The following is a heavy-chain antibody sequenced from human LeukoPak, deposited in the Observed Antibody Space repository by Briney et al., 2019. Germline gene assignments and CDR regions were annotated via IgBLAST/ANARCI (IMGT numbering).Heavy chain of an antibody. Sequence: KTSETLSLTCTVSGDSISSDDYYWSWIRQPAGKGLEWIGRFSASGNSNYNPSLKSRVTISVDTSKSQFSLKLSSVTAADTAIYYCARGGYYGSGNDFRFDPWGQGTLVTVSS. CDR1: GDSISSDDYY. D-gene: IGHD3-10*01. V-gene: IGHV4-61*02. CDR2: FSASGNS. J-gene: IGHJ5*02. CDR3: ARGGYYGSGNDFRFDP.